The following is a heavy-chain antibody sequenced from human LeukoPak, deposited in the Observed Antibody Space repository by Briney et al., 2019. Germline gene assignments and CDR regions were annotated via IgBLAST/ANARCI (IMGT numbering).Heavy chain of an antibody. D-gene: IGHD3-22*01. V-gene: IGHV1-18*01. CDR1: GYTFTSHG. CDR2: ISAYNGNT. Sequence: GASVKVSCKASGYTFTSHGISWVRQAPGQGLEWMGWISAYNGNTNYAQKLQGRVTMTTDTSTSTAYMELRSLRSDDTAVYYCARDQAPGDYYDSSGSIDYWGQGTLVTVSS. CDR3: ARDQAPGDYYDSSGSIDY. J-gene: IGHJ4*02.